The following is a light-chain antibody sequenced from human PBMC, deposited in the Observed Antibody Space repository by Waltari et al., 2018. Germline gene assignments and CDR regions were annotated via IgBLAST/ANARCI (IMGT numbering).Light chain of an antibody. CDR1: QSISSF. CDR2: TAS. Sequence: DIQMTQSPSSLSASVGDRVPITRRASQSISSFLNWYQLKPGKAPKLLINTASTLQSGVPSRFSGSGSGTDFTLTISSLQPEDFGMYYCQQSSSLPFTFGPGTKVDIK. J-gene: IGKJ3*01. V-gene: IGKV1-39*01. CDR3: QQSSSLPFT.